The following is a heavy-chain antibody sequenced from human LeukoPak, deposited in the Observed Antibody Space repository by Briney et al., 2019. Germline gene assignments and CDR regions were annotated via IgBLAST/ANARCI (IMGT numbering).Heavy chain of an antibody. Sequence: GGSLRLSCAASGFTFSSYAMSWVRQAPGKGVEWVSAISGSGGSTYYADSVKGRFTIYRDNAKKTMYVKMNSLRAEDTAVYYCAKDLYNFWSGYFGGAFDIWGQGTMVTVSS. CDR1: GFTFSSYA. V-gene: IGHV3-23*01. D-gene: IGHD3-3*01. CDR2: ISGSGGST. CDR3: AKDLYNFWSGYFGGAFDI. J-gene: IGHJ3*02.